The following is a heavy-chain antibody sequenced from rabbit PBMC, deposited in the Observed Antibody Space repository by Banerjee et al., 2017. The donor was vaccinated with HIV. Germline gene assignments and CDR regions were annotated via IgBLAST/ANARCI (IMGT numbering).Heavy chain of an antibody. CDR1: GFTLSSYY. Sequence: HLKESGGGLVQPGGSLKLSCTASGFTLSSYYMNWVRQAPGKGLEWIGYIDPVFGITYYANWVSGRFSISRENTQNTVSLQLNSLTAADTATYFCARDSGWSLNLWGPGTLVTVS. J-gene: IGHJ4*01. CDR2: IDPVFGIT. V-gene: IGHV1S7*01. CDR3: ARDSGWSLNL. D-gene: IGHD4-1*01.